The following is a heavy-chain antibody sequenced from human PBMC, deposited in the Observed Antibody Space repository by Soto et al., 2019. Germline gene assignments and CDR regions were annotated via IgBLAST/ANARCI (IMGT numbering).Heavy chain of an antibody. D-gene: IGHD6-19*01. CDR2: IYYSGST. Sequence: SETLSLTCTVSGGSISSDYWSWIRQPPGKGLEWIGYIYYSGSTNYNPSLKSRVTISVDTSKNQFSLKLSSVTAADTAVYYCARAEAVAGDFDYWGQGTLVTVSS. CDR3: ARAEAVAGDFDY. CDR1: GGSISSDY. V-gene: IGHV4-59*01. J-gene: IGHJ4*02.